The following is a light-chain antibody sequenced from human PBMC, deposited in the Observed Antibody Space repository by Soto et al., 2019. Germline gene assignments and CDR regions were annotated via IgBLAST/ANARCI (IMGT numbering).Light chain of an antibody. V-gene: IGKV3-15*01. CDR3: QQYNNWYT. CDR2: DAS. Sequence: EIVMTQSPATLSVSPGERATLSCRASQSVGSDLAWYQQKAGQAPSLLIYDASTRATGIAARFSGSGSGTDFTLTISSLQSEDFAVYYCQQYNNWYTLGQGTKLEIK. J-gene: IGKJ2*01. CDR1: QSVGSD.